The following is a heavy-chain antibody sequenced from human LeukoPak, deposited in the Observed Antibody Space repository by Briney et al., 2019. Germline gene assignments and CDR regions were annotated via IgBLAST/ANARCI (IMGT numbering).Heavy chain of an antibody. CDR3: AREQWLVLGPNWFDP. CDR2: IIPILGIA. D-gene: IGHD6-19*01. CDR1: GGTFSSYA. Sequence: SVKVSCKCSGGTFSSYAIRWVRQAPGQGLEWVGRIIPILGIANYAQKFQGRVTITADKSTSTAYMALSNLRSEDTAVYYCAREQWLVLGPNWFDPWRQGTLVTVPS. V-gene: IGHV1-69*04. J-gene: IGHJ5*02.